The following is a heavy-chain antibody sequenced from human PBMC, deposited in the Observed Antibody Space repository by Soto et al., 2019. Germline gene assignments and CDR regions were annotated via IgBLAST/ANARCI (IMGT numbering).Heavy chain of an antibody. J-gene: IGHJ6*02. D-gene: IGHD1-26*01. CDR2: IIPILGIA. CDR3: GSASIVGATYYYGMDV. Sequence: SSDKVSFQPSVRTVIIYTISSVRQSPAQGLEWMGSIIPILGIANYAQKFHGRFTITAHKSTSAAYTELSRLRSEDTALYFCGSASIVGATYYYGMDVWGQGTRVTVSS. CDR1: VRTVIIYT. V-gene: IGHV1-69*02.